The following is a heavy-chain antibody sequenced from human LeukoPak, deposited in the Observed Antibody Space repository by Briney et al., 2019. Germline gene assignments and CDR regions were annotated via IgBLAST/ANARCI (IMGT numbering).Heavy chain of an antibody. V-gene: IGHV3-66*02. D-gene: IGHD3/OR15-3a*01. CDR3: ARGPGILDWLFLPGWFDP. CDR2: IYSGGST. CDR1: GFTVSSNY. Sequence: PGGSLRLSCAASGFTVSSNYMSWVRQAPGKGLEWVSVIYSGGSTYYADSVKGRFTISRDNSKNTLYLQMNSLRAEDTAVYYCARGPGILDWLFLPGWFDPWGQGTLVTVSS. J-gene: IGHJ5*02.